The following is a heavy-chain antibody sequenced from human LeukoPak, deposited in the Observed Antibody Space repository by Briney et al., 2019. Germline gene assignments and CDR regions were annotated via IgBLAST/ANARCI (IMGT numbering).Heavy chain of an antibody. CDR3: ARGRKGGSAL. CDR2: IDHSGST. Sequence: SETLSLTCDVYGGSFSGFYWNWIRQPPGKGLEWIGEIDHSGSTNYNPSLKSRVTISVDRANNQFSLKLSSVTAAVTAFYYCARGRKGGSALWGQGTLVTVSS. D-gene: IGHD3-10*01. V-gene: IGHV4-34*01. J-gene: IGHJ4*02. CDR1: GGSFSGFY.